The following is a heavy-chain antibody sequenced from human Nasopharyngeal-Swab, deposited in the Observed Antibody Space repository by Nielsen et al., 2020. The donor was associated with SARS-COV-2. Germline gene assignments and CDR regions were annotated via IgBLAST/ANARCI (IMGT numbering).Heavy chain of an antibody. Sequence: GESLKISCATSGFTFSSYGMNWVRQAPGKGLEWVAVITYDGSNKYYADSVEGRFTISRDNSKNTLYLQMNSLRAEDTAVYYCAKDVDWKYYVWGSQVDYWGQGTLVTVSS. V-gene: IGHV3-30*18. CDR2: ITYDGSNK. CDR3: AKDVDWKYYVWGSQVDY. J-gene: IGHJ4*02. D-gene: IGHD3-16*01. CDR1: GFTFSSYG.